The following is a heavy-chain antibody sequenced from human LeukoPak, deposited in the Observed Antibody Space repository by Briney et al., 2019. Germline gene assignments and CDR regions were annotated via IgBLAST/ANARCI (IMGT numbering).Heavy chain of an antibody. Sequence: SETLSLTCTVSGGSISSSSYYWGWIHQPPGKGLEWIGSIYYSGSTYYNPSLKSRVTISVDTSKNQFSLKLSSVTAADTAVYYSASFSSGWPYYFDYWGQGTLVTVSS. V-gene: IGHV4-39*01. CDR3: ASFSSGWPYYFDY. J-gene: IGHJ4*02. CDR2: IYYSGST. CDR1: GGSISSSSYY. D-gene: IGHD6-19*01.